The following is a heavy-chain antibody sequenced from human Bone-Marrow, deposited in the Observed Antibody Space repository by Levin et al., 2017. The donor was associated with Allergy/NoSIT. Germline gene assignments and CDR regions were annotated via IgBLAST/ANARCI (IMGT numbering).Heavy chain of an antibody. Sequence: SCTASGFTFGDYGMSWFRQAPGKGLEWVGFIRGKGYIGTTEYAASVKGRFTVSRDDSKSIAYLQMNSLKTEDTAVYYCTRVGAAGTGVSDYWGQGTLVTVSS. D-gene: IGHD6-13*01. CDR3: TRVGAAGTGVSDY. V-gene: IGHV3-49*03. CDR1: GFTFGDYG. J-gene: IGHJ4*02. CDR2: IRGKGYIGTT.